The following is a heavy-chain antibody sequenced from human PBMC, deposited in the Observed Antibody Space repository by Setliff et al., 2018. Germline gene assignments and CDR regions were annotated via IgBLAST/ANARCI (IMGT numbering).Heavy chain of an antibody. CDR2: IYHNGNT. CDR3: ARDQTAYSYGLDV. Sequence: SETLSLTCTVSGGSISPYFWSWIRQSPGKGLEWIGYIYHNGNTNFNPSLKTRVTMSVDTSKNQFALNLRSVTAADSAVYYCARDQTAYSYGLDVWGQGTTVTVSS. CDR1: GGSISPYF. J-gene: IGHJ6*02. V-gene: IGHV4-59*01. D-gene: IGHD5-18*01.